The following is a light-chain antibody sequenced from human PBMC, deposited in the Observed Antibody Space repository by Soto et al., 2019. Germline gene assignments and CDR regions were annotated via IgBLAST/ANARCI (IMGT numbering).Light chain of an antibody. J-gene: IGKJ5*01. V-gene: IGKV3D-15*01. CDR2: GAS. Sequence: EIVMTQSPATLSVSPGERATLSCTASQSVRSNFAWYQQKPGQAPRLLIYGASTRATGIPARFSGSGSGTEFTLTISSLQSEDFAVYYRQQYNNWPAITFGQGTRMAIK. CDR1: QSVRSN. CDR3: QQYNNWPAIT.